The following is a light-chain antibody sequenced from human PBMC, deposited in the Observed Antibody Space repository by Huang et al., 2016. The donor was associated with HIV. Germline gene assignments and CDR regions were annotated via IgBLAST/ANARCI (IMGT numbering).Light chain of an antibody. CDR1: QSLLYRSNNKNY. J-gene: IGKJ3*01. CDR2: WAA. CDR3: QQYYNTPFT. Sequence: DIVMTQSPDSLAVSLGERAAINCKSSQSLLYRSNNKNYLAWYQQKPGQPPKLLIYWAATRESGVPDRFSGSGSGTELTLTISSLQAADVAVYYCQQYYNTPFTFGPGTKVDIK. V-gene: IGKV4-1*01.